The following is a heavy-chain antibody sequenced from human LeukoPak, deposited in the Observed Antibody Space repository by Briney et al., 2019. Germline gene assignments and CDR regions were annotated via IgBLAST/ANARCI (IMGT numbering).Heavy chain of an antibody. CDR1: GGSISSYY. J-gene: IGHJ5*02. D-gene: IGHD2-2*02. V-gene: IGHV4-59*01. Sequence: SETLSLTCTVSGGSISSYYWSWIRQPPGKGLEWIGYIYYSGSTSYNPSLKSRVTISVDTSKNQFSLKLSSVTAADTAVYYCARVLWRVPAAIGDSARFDPWGQGTLVTVSS. CDR2: IYYSGST. CDR3: ARVLWRVPAAIGDSARFDP.